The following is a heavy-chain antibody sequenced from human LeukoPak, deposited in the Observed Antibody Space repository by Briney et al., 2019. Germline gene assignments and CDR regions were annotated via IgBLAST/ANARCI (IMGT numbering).Heavy chain of an antibody. Sequence: GRSLRLSCAASGFTFGSYPMHWVRQAPGKGLKWVAVISEDGRNKYYADSVKGRFTISRDKSKNTLYLQMNSLRPEDTAVYYCARDTLIYGSGVNWFDPWGQGTLVTVSS. CDR3: ARDTLIYGSGVNWFDP. J-gene: IGHJ5*02. V-gene: IGHV3-30*04. CDR1: GFTFGSYP. D-gene: IGHD3-10*01. CDR2: ISEDGRNK.